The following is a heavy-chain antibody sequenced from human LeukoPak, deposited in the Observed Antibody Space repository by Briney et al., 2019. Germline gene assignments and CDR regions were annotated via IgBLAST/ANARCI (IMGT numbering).Heavy chain of an antibody. CDR2: IYYSGST. CDR3: ARLHSGYLSSIDN. D-gene: IGHD5-12*01. Sequence: PSDTLSLTCTVSGGSISSSSYYWGWIRQPPGKGLERFGSIYYSGSTYYNPSLKSRVTISVDTSKNQFSLKLSSVTAADTAVYYCARLHSGYLSSIDNWGQGTLVTVSS. CDR1: GGSISSSSYY. J-gene: IGHJ4*02. V-gene: IGHV4-39*01.